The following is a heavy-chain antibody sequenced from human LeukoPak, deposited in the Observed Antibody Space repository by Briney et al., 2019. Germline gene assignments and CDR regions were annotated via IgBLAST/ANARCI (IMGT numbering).Heavy chain of an antibody. CDR3: ARDAYNYFDY. D-gene: IGHD5-24*01. V-gene: IGHV3-30-3*01. J-gene: IGHJ4*02. CDR2: ISYDGSNK. Sequence: GGSLRLSCAASGFTFSSYAMHWVRQAPGKGLEWVSVISYDGSNKYYADSVKGRFTISRDNSKNTLYLQMNSLRAEDTAVYYCARDAYNYFDYWGQGTLVTVSS. CDR1: GFTFSSYA.